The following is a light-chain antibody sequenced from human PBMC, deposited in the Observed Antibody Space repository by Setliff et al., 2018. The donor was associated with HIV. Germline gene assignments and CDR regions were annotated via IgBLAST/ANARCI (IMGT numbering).Light chain of an antibody. CDR1: SSDVGSYNL. J-gene: IGLJ1*01. V-gene: IGLV2-14*02. Sequence: QSVLTQPASVSGSPGQSITISCTGTSSDVGSYNLVSWYQQHPGKAPKLMIYGVNNRPSGVSNRFSGSKSGNTASLTISGLQAEDEADYYCSSFSTISTQIFGTGTKVTVL. CDR2: GVN. CDR3: SSFSTISTQI.